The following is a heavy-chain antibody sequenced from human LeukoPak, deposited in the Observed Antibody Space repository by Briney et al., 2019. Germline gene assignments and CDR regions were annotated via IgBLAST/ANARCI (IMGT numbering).Heavy chain of an antibody. D-gene: IGHD2-21*01. CDR2: ISSSSSYI. CDR3: ARDSDFFSSPPFDY. Sequence: GGSLRLSCAASGFTFSSYSMNWVRQAPGKGLEWVSSISSSSSYIYYADSVKGRFTISRDNAKNSLYLQMNSLRAEDTAVYYCARDSDFFSSPPFDYWGQGTLVTVSS. V-gene: IGHV3-21*01. CDR1: GFTFSSYS. J-gene: IGHJ4*02.